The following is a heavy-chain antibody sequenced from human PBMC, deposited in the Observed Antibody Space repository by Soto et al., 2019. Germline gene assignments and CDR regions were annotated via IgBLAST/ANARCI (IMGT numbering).Heavy chain of an antibody. V-gene: IGHV4-30-4*01. CDR3: ARAYGSGKPSWFDP. CDR2: IYYSGST. Sequence: QVQLQESGPGLVKPSQTLSLTCTVSGGSISSGDYYWSWIRQPPGKGLEWIGYIYYSGSTYYNPSLKSRVTISVDTSKHQFSLKLSSVTAADTAVDYWARAYGSGKPSWFDPWGQGNLVTVSS. D-gene: IGHD3-10*01. J-gene: IGHJ5*02. CDR1: GGSISSGDYY.